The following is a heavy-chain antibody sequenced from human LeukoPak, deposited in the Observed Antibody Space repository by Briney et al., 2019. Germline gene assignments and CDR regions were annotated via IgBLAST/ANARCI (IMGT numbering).Heavy chain of an antibody. CDR3: ARQRNKWLAIGLVDY. J-gene: IGHJ4*02. D-gene: IGHD6-19*01. Sequence: PSETLSLTCTVSGGSISSSSYYWGWIRQPPGTGLEWIVSIYYSGSTYYNPSLKSRVTISVDTSKNQFSLKLSSVTAADTAVYYCARQRNKWLAIGLVDYWGQGTLVTVSS. CDR2: IYYSGST. CDR1: GGSISSSSYY. V-gene: IGHV4-39*01.